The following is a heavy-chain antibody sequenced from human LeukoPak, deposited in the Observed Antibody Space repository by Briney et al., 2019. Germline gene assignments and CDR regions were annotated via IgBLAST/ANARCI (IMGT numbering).Heavy chain of an antibody. J-gene: IGHJ4*02. Sequence: GGSLILSCAASGFTLSSYALSWVRQAPGKGLEWVSGISGSGGSRYYADSVKGRFTISRDNSKNTLYLQMNSLRGEDTAVYYCAKDRNYYDSSGYYGFDYWGQGTRVTVSS. CDR1: GFTLSSYA. CDR3: AKDRNYYDSSGYYGFDY. V-gene: IGHV3-23*01. D-gene: IGHD3-22*01. CDR2: ISGSGGSR.